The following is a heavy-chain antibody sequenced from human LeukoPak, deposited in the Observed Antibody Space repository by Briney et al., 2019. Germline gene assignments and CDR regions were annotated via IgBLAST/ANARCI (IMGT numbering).Heavy chain of an antibody. V-gene: IGHV4-39*01. CDR1: GGSISTSSYY. J-gene: IGHJ6*03. Sequence: SETLSLTCTVSGGSISTSSYYWGRIRQPPGKGLQWIGSIYNGSTYYNPSLKSRVIISVDTSKNQFSLKLPSVTAADTAVFYCARHKMVRGIGYYYYMDVWGKGTTVTISS. CDR2: IYNGST. CDR3: ARHKMVRGIGYYYYMDV. D-gene: IGHD3-10*01.